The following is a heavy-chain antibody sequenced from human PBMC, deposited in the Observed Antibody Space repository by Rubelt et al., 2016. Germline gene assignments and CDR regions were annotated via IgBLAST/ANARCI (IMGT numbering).Heavy chain of an antibody. CDR1: GFTFSSYS. Sequence: QLGMRGGGLVQPGGSLRLSCAASGFTFSSYSMNWVRQAPGKGLEWVTFIRYDGSNEYYADSVKGRFSVSRDDSKNTLYLQMNSLRAEDTAVYYCARDLLSRSRITTLDYRGQGTLVTVSS. J-gene: IGHJ4*02. CDR3: ARDLLSRSRITTLDY. D-gene: IGHD4-11*01. V-gene: IGHV3-30*02. CDR2: IRYDGSNE.